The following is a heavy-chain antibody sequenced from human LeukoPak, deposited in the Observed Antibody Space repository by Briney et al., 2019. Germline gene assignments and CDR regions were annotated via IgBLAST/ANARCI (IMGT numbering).Heavy chain of an antibody. CDR1: GGTFTIYA. CDR2: IIPIFGTA. Sequence: GASVKVSCKASGGTFTIYAISWVRQAPGQGLEWMGGIIPIFGTANYAQKFQGRVTITADESTSTAYMELSSLRSVDTAVYYCARRLRLIDNWFDPWGQGTLVTVSS. V-gene: IGHV1-69*13. D-gene: IGHD5-12*01. CDR3: ARRLRLIDNWFDP. J-gene: IGHJ5*02.